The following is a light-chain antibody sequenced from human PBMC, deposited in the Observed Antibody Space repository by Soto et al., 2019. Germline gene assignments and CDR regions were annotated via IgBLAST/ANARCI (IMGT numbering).Light chain of an antibody. V-gene: IGKV1-39*01. CDR2: STS. CDR3: QQSYSTPSIT. CDR1: QNIRNS. Sequence: DIQMTQAPSSLSASVGDRVNITCRASQNIRNSLNWYQQKPGKAPKLLISSTSSLQSGVPSRFSGSGSGRYFTLTISSLQPEDFASYYCQQSYSTPSITFGQGTRLEI. J-gene: IGKJ5*01.